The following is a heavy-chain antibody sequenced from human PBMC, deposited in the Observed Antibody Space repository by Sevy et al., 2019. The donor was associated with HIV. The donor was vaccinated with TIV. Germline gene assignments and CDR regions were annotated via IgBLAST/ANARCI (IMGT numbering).Heavy chain of an antibody. D-gene: IGHD3-22*01. CDR3: ARDSDGSGNYYADYFDY. CDR2: ISTYSGET. J-gene: IGHJ4*02. CDR1: GYTFTTYP. V-gene: IGHV1-18*01. Sequence: ASVKVSCKASGYTFTTYPIGWVRQAPGQGLEWMGWISTYSGETRDAQKFQGRATMTTDTSTSTAYLGLRSLRSDDTAVYYCARDSDGSGNYYADYFDYWGQGTLVTVSS.